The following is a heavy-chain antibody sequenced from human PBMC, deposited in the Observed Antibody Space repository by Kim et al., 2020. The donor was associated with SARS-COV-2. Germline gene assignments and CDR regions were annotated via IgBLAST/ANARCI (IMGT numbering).Heavy chain of an antibody. D-gene: IGHD3-10*01. CDR3: ARAPYGSGSYYNYYFDY. J-gene: IGHJ4*02. Sequence: GGSLRLSCAASGFTFSSYSMNWVRQAPGKGLEWVSSISSSSSYIYYADSVKGRFTISRDNAKNSLYLQMNSLRAEDTAVYYCARAPYGSGSYYNYYFDYWGQGSRVTVSS. CDR1: GFTFSSYS. CDR2: ISSSSSYI. V-gene: IGHV3-21*01.